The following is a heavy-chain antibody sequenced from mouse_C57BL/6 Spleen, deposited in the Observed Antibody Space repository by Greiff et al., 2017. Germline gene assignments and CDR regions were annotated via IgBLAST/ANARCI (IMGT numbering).Heavy chain of an antibody. V-gene: IGHV3-6*01. Sequence: EVKLMESGPGLVKPSQSLSLTCSVTGYSITSGYYWNWIRQFPGNKLEWMGYISYDGSNNYNPSLKNRISITRDTSKNQFFLKLNSVTTEDTATYYCARAYSNYECYFEYWGQGTTLTVSS. D-gene: IGHD2-5*01. CDR3: ARAYSNYECYFEY. CDR1: GYSITSGYY. CDR2: ISYDGSN. J-gene: IGHJ2*01.